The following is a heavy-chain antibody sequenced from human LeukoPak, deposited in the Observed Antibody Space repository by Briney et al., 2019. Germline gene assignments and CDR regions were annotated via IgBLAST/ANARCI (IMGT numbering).Heavy chain of an antibody. Sequence: GGSLRLSCAASGFTFSSYEMNWVRQAPGKGLEWVSYISSSGSTIYYADSVKGRFTNSRDNAKNSLYLQMNSLRAEDTAVYYCARAARSPVFGAYYYGSGSYSAPLGVWGKGTTVTVSS. CDR3: ARAARSPVFGAYYYGSGSYSAPLGV. J-gene: IGHJ6*04. CDR2: ISSSGSTI. CDR1: GFTFSSYE. D-gene: IGHD3-10*01. V-gene: IGHV3-48*03.